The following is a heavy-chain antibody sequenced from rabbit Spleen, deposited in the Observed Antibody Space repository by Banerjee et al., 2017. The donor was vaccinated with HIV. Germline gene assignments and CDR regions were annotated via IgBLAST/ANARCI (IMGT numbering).Heavy chain of an antibody. CDR3: ARDTSSSFSSYGMDL. J-gene: IGHJ6*01. V-gene: IGHV1S45*01. CDR2: IDLVFGSAGST. D-gene: IGHD1-1*01. CDR1: GFDFSSYG. Sequence: QEQLVESGGGLVQPGGSLKLSCKASGFDFSSYGVSWVRQAPGKGLEWIGYIDLVFGSAGSTYAASWAKGRFTISKTSSTTVTLQLTSLTVADTATYFCARDTSSSFSSYGMDLWGQGTLVTVS.